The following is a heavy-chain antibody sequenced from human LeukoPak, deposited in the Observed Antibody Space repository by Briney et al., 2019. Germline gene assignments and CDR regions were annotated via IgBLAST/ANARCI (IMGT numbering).Heavy chain of an antibody. CDR2: IYYSGST. D-gene: IGHD3-10*01. CDR1: GGSISSSSYY. CDR3: ARAMVKNWFDP. J-gene: IGHJ5*02. V-gene: IGHV4-39*07. Sequence: TSETLSLTCTVSGGSISSSSYYWGWIRQPPGKGLEWIGSIYYSGSTNYNPSLKSRVTISVDTSKNQFSLKLSSVTAADTAVYYCARAMVKNWFDPWGQGTLVTVSS.